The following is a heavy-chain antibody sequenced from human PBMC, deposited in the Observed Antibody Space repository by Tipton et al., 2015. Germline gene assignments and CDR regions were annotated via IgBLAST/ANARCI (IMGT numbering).Heavy chain of an antibody. CDR3: ARDYYDSSGYYYYYYYYGMDV. CDR1: GFTFSSYS. V-gene: IGHV3-21*01. Sequence: SLRLSCAASGFTFSSYSMNWVRQAPGKGLEWVSSISSSSSYIYYADSVKGRFTISRDNAKNSLYLQMNSLRAEDTAVYYCARDYYDSSGYYYYYYYYGMDVWGQGTTVTVSS. J-gene: IGHJ6*02. D-gene: IGHD3-22*01. CDR2: ISSSSSYI.